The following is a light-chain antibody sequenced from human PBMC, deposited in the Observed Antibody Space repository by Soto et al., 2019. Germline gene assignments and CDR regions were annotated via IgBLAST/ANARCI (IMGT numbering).Light chain of an antibody. CDR1: SSDIGGYNY. Sequence: QSALTHPLSASGAPGRAVLVFCTVTSSDIGGYNYVSWYQQHPGKAPKLMIYDVSTRPSGVPDRFSGSKSGNTASLTVSGLQAEDEADYYCSSYAGTNIHYVFGTGTKVTVL. CDR2: DVS. J-gene: IGLJ1*01. V-gene: IGLV2-8*01. CDR3: SSYAGTNIHYV.